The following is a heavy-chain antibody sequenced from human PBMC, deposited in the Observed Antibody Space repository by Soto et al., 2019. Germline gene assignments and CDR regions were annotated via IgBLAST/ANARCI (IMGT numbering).Heavy chain of an antibody. CDR3: ARVMCGDCSSYYYYSMDV. V-gene: IGHV3-21*01. CDR1: GFTFGIYT. D-gene: IGHD2-21*02. Sequence: EVQLVESGGGLVKPGGSLRLSCTASGFTFGIYTMTWVRQAPGKGLQWVASIGTTSSFIYHADSLRGRFTISRDNAKNSVFLQMTSVRGEDTAVYYCARVMCGDCSSYYYYSMDVWGQGTTVTVSS. CDR2: IGTTSSFI. J-gene: IGHJ6*02.